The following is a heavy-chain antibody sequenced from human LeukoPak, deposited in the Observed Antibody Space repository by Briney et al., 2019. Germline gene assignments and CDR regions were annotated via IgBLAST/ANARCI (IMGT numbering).Heavy chain of an antibody. V-gene: IGHV4-34*01. CDR3: ARGYYDREVWFDP. D-gene: IGHD3-10*02. Sequence: SETLSLTCALYGGSFSGYYWSWIRQPPGKGLEWIGEINHSGSTNYNPSLKSRVTISVDTSKNQFSLKLSSVTAADTAVYYCARGYYDREVWFDPWGQGTLVTVSS. CDR2: INHSGST. CDR1: GGSFSGYY. J-gene: IGHJ5*02.